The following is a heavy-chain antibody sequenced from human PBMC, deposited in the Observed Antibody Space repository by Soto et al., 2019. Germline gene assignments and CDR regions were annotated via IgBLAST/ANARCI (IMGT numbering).Heavy chain of an antibody. CDR2: INPNNGVT. Sequence: ASVKVSCKASGYTFTGYYLHWVRQAPGQGLERMGWINPNNGVTHFAQNFQGRVTMTRDTAISTAYMDLSSLRSDDTAVYYCARGRFQPQRQTTAYYFDYWGQGTLVTVSS. CDR1: GYTFTGYY. J-gene: IGHJ4*01. V-gene: IGHV1-2*02. CDR3: ARGRFQPQRQTTAYYFDY. D-gene: IGHD1-1*01.